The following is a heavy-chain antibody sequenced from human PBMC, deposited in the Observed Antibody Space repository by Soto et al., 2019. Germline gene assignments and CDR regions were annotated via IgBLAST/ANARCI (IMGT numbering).Heavy chain of an antibody. CDR2: IYYSGST. V-gene: IGHV4-30-4*01. CDR1: GGSISSGDYY. D-gene: IGHD6-6*01. CDR3: ARVYSSSQYYYYYGMDV. Sequence: SETLSLTCTVSGGSISSGDYYWSWIRQPPGKGLKWIGYIYYSGSTYYNPSLKSRVTISVDTSKNQFSLKLSSVTAADTAVYYCARVYSSSQYYYYYGMDVWGQRTTVTVSS. J-gene: IGHJ6*02.